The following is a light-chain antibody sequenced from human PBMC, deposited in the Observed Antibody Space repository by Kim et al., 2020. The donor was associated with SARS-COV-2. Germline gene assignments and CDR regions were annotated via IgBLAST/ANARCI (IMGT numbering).Light chain of an antibody. J-gene: IGLJ1*01. V-gene: IGLV2-14*03. CDR3: TSYASATSLL. CDR1: STDVGGYNF. CDR2: DVN. Sequence: QSITISCTGTSTDVGGYNFVSWYQQHPGKGPRLVIFDVNKRPSGLSSRFSGSKSGNTASLTISDLQPEDEADYYCTSYASATSLLFGTGTKVTVL.